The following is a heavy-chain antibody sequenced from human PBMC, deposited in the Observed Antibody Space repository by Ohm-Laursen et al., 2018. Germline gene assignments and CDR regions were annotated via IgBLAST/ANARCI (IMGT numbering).Heavy chain of an antibody. J-gene: IGHJ3*02. CDR2: ISYNNAYI. CDR3: ARRDGSRGNAFDI. Sequence: SLRLSCAASGITFSTYSMNWVRQAPGKGLECVSSISYNNAYIYYADSVKGRFTISRDNAKNSLYLQMNSLRVEDTAVYYCARRDGSRGNAFDIWGRGTMVTVSS. D-gene: IGHD5-24*01. CDR1: GITFSTYS. V-gene: IGHV3-21*01.